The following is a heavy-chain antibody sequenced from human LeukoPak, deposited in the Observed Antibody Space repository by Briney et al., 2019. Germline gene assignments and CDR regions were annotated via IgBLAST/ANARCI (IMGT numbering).Heavy chain of an antibody. CDR2: IYYSGST. Sequence: SETLSLTCTVSGGSISTYYWNWIRQPPGKGLEWIGYIYYSGSTNNNPSLNSRVTISLDTSTNQFSLRLSSVTAADTAVYYCARHGGSLGYYYGMDVWGQGTTVTVSS. CDR1: GGSISTYY. CDR3: ARHGGSLGYYYGMDV. D-gene: IGHD3-16*01. V-gene: IGHV4-59*08. J-gene: IGHJ6*02.